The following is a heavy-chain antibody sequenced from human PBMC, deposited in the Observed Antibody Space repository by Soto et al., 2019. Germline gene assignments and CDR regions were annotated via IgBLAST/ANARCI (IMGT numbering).Heavy chain of an antibody. Sequence: QVQLQESGPGLVKPSQTLSLTCTVSGGSISSGDYYWSWIRQPPGKGQEWIGYIHNSGRTYYNPSVRSGLGISVDTSKTQFSLKLNSVTAADTAVYYCARERIGADSSGDYWNDMHVWGQGTTVNVSS. J-gene: IGHJ6*02. CDR1: GGSISSGDYY. CDR3: ARERIGADSSGDYWNDMHV. V-gene: IGHV4-30-4*01. D-gene: IGHD3-22*01. CDR2: IHNSGRT.